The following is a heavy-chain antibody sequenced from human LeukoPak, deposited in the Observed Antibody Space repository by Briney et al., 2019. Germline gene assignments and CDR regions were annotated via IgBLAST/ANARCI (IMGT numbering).Heavy chain of an antibody. D-gene: IGHD2-2*01. CDR3: ARDRGIVVVPAAPAPWFDP. V-gene: IGHV1-46*01. CDR2: INPSGGST. Sequence: ASVKVSCKASGYTFTSYYMHWVRQAPGQGLECMGIINPSGGSTSYAQKFQGRVTMTRDMSTSTVYMELSSLRSEDTAVYYCARDRGIVVVPAAPAPWFDPWGQGTLVTVSS. CDR1: GYTFTSYY. J-gene: IGHJ5*02.